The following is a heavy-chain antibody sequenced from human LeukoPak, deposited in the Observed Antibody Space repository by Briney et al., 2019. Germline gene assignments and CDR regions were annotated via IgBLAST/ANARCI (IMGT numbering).Heavy chain of an antibody. CDR1: GDSISSTSYY. V-gene: IGHV4-61*02. Sequence: PSQTLSLTCSVSGDSISSTSYYWGWIRQPPGKGLEWIGRIYTSGSTNYNPSLKSRVTISVDTSKNQFSLKLSSVTAADTAVYYCARGYCSSTSCYKAYWGQGTLVTVSS. CDR2: IYTSGST. D-gene: IGHD2-2*02. CDR3: ARGYCSSTSCYKAY. J-gene: IGHJ4*02.